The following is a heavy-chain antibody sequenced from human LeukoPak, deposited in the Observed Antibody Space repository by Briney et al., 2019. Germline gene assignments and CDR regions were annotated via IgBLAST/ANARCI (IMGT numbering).Heavy chain of an antibody. CDR1: GFTFSSYS. D-gene: IGHD6-19*01. V-gene: IGHV3-21*01. Sequence: GGSLRLSCAASGFTFSSYSMNWVRQAPGKGLDWVSSISSSSSYIYYADSVKGRFTISRDNAKNSLYLQMNSLRAEDTAVYYCARDESSGWSYYFDYWGQGTLVTVSS. CDR2: ISSSSSYI. CDR3: ARDESSGWSYYFDY. J-gene: IGHJ4*02.